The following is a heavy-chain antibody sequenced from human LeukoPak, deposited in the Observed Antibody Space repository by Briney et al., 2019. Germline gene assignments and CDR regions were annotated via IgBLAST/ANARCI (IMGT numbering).Heavy chain of an antibody. J-gene: IGHJ3*02. D-gene: IGHD3-9*01. V-gene: IGHV1-2*02. CDR2: INPNSGGT. Sequence: ASVKVSCKASGYTFTGYYMHWVRQAPGQGLEWMGWINPNSGGTNYAQKFQGRVTMTRDTSISTAYMELSRLRSDDTAVYYCARGAVIRYFDWFPDAFDIWGHGTMVTVSS. CDR1: GYTFTGYY. CDR3: ARGAVIRYFDWFPDAFDI.